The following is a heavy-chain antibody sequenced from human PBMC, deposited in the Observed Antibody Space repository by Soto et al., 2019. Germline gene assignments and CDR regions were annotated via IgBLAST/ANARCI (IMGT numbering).Heavy chain of an antibody. J-gene: IGHJ5*02. CDR1: GGNFSSHG. D-gene: IGHD6-13*01. V-gene: IGHV1-69*01. CDR3: ATASDSTWYNWLDP. Sequence: QVQVVQSGAEVKKPGSSVKVSCKAAGGNFSSHGIRWVRQAPGQGLEFMGGIIPTFGTTNYAHKFRGRVTITADESTSTAYLELSGLRSEDTAIYYCATASDSTWYNWLDPWCQGTLVTVSS. CDR2: IIPTFGTT.